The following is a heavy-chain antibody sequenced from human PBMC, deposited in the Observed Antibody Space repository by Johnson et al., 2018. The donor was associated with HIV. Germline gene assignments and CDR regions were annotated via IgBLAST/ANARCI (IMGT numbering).Heavy chain of an antibody. CDR1: GFTFNNYG. CDR2: ISYDGSNK. CDR3: ARDGRKLTYYYDSSGYDDAFDI. Sequence: QVQLVESGGGMVQPGRSLRLSCAASGFTFNNYGMHWVRQAPGKGLEWVAVISYDGSNKYYADSVKGRFTISRDNSKNSLYLQMNSLRAEDTAVYYCARDGRKLTYYYDSSGYDDAFDIWGQGTMVTVSS. V-gene: IGHV3-30*03. D-gene: IGHD3-22*01. J-gene: IGHJ3*02.